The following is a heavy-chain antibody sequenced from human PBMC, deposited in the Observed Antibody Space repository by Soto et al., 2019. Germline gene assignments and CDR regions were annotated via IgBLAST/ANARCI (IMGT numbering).Heavy chain of an antibody. CDR1: GFTFSSYG. J-gene: IGHJ4*02. V-gene: IGHV3-30*18. Sequence: PGGSPRLSCAASGFTFSSYGMHWVRQAPGKGLEWVAVISYDGSNKYYADSVKGRFTISRDNSKNTLYLQMNSLRAEDTAVYYCAKLREYSSGPGFDYWGQGTLVTVSS. CDR3: AKLREYSSGPGFDY. D-gene: IGHD6-19*01. CDR2: ISYDGSNK.